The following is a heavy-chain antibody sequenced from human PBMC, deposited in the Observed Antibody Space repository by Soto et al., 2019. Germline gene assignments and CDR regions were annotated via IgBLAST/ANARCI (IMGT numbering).Heavy chain of an antibody. CDR1: GFTFNTYS. J-gene: IGHJ4*02. D-gene: IGHD4-17*01. CDR2: IWYDGTQK. V-gene: IGHV3-33*01. Sequence: GGSLRLSCEASGFTFNTYSMHWVRQPPGKGLEWLAAIWYDGTQKYYADSVKGRFIISRDNSKKTLYLEMNSLRAEDTAVYYCARAGGTTVTGLWHFDSWGQGTLVTVS. CDR3: ARAGGTTVTGLWHFDS.